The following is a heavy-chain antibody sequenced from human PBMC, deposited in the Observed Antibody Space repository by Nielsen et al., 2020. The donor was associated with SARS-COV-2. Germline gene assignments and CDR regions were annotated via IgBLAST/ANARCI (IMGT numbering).Heavy chain of an antibody. D-gene: IGHD5-18*01. J-gene: IGHJ4*02. CDR3: ARGHPSAMGHVDY. Sequence: ASVKVSCKASGYTFTGYYMHWVRQAPGQGLEWMGRINPNSGGTNYAQKFQGGVTMTRDTSISTAYMELSRLRSDDTAVYYCARGHPSAMGHVDYWGQGTLVTVSS. V-gene: IGHV1-2*06. CDR1: GYTFTGYY. CDR2: INPNSGGT.